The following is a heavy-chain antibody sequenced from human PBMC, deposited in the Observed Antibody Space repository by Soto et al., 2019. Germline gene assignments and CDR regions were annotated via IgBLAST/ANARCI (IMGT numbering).Heavy chain of an antibody. CDR2: IYASGST. CDR1: DDSLSTYY. CDR3: ARSAIPRGGWFRP. Sequence: SETLSLTCNVSDDSLSTYYWSWIRQPAGKGLEWIGRIYASGSTNYNPSLKGRVSMSVDTSKKQFSLKMISVTAADTAMYYWARSAIPRGGWFRPWGQGVLVTVS. D-gene: IGHD2-21*01. V-gene: IGHV4-4*07. J-gene: IGHJ5*02.